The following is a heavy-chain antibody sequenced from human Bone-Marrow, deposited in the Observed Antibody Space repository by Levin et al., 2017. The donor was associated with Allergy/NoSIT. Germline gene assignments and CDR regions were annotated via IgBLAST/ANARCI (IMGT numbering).Heavy chain of an antibody. D-gene: IGHD2-8*01. J-gene: IGHJ5*02. CDR2: INHSGST. CDR3: ARVVPYCTNGVCYGGGLDP. CDR1: GGSFSGYY. V-gene: IGHV4-34*01. Sequence: SETLSLTCAVYGGSFSGYYWSWIRQPPGKGLEWIGEINHSGSTNYNPSLKSRVTISVDTSKNQFSLKLSSVTAADTAVYYCARVVPYCTNGVCYGGGLDPWGQGTLVTVSS.